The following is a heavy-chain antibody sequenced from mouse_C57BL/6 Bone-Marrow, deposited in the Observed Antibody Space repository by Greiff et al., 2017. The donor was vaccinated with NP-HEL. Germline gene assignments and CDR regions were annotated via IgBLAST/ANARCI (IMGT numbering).Heavy chain of an antibody. D-gene: IGHD1-1*01. CDR1: GFTFSDYG. CDR3: ANHYYGSLDY. J-gene: IGHJ2*01. Sequence: EVKLVESGGGLVKPGGSLKLSCAASGFTFSDYGMHWVRQAPEKGLEWVAYISSGSSTIYYADTVKGRFTISRDNAKNTLFLQMTSLRSEDTAMYYCANHYYGSLDYWGQGTTLTVSS. V-gene: IGHV5-17*01. CDR2: ISSGSSTI.